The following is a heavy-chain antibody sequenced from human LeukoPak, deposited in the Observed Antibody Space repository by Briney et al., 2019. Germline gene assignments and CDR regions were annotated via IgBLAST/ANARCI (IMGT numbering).Heavy chain of an antibody. CDR1: APTLSIYW. Sequence: GPSLTLSCAASAPTLSIYWTHWVRQAPGERLVCVSRRNIDGRTTTYAHSVKGRFTISRDNAKNTLYLQMNSLIVEDTAVYYCVRSLLGRYDYWGQGTLVTVSS. J-gene: IGHJ4*02. V-gene: IGHV3-74*01. CDR2: RNIDGRTT. CDR3: VRSLLGRYDY. D-gene: IGHD1-26*01.